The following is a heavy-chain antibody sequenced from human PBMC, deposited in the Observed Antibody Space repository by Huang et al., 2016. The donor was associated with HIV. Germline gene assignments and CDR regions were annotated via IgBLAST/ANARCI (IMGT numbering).Heavy chain of an antibody. D-gene: IGHD6-19*01. J-gene: IGHJ4*02. CDR3: ASAQYTSGWTGDYFDY. CDR1: GFTFGDYA. CDR2: IRSKAYGGTT. Sequence: EVQLVESGGGLVKPGRSLRLSCTASGFTFGDYAMSWFRQAPGKGLEWVGLIRSKAYGGTTDYAASVKGRITSSRDDSRGIAYLQMNSLKTEDTAVYYCASAQYTSGWTGDYFDYWGQGTLVTVSS. V-gene: IGHV3-49*05.